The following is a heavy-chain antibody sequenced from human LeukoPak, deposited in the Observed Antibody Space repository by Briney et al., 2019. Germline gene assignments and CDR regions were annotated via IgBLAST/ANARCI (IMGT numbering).Heavy chain of an antibody. CDR2: ISASGVDT. CDR3: AKQSRTTVVSPLSP. J-gene: IGHJ5*02. V-gene: IGHV3-23*01. D-gene: IGHD4-23*01. Sequence: QTGGSLRLSCAASGFTFSSYAMSWVRQAPGKGLEWVSGISASGVDTYYADSVKGRFTISRDTAKNTLYLQMNSLRAEDTALYHCAKQSRTTVVSPLSPWGQGTLVTVSS. CDR1: GFTFSSYA.